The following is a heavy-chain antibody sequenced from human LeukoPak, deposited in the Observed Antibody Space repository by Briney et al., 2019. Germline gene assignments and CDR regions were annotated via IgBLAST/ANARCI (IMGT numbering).Heavy chain of an antibody. D-gene: IGHD6-13*01. Sequence: GRSLRLSCAASGFILDDFSMFWVRQAPGKGLEWVASITWHGRSTAYADSVRGRFTISRDNAKSSLYLQMNSLRPEDTAFYYCTKATTRRVPAARIDSWGQGTLVTVSS. J-gene: IGHJ4*02. CDR2: ITWHGRST. V-gene: IGHV3-9*01. CDR3: TKATTRRVPAARIDS. CDR1: GFILDDFS.